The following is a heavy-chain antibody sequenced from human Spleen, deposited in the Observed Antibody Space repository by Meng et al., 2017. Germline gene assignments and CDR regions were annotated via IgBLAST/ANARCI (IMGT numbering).Heavy chain of an antibody. V-gene: IGHV4-4*02. CDR2: IYRSGST. CDR1: GDSISSSDW. CDR3: ARAHSSGWSPHAY. Sequence: VQRRESGPGLGRPSGTLSLTCAVSGDSISSSDWRSWVRQPPGKGLEWIADIYRSGSTNYNPSLKSRVTISVDRSKNQFSLKLTSVTAADTAVYYCARAHSSGWSPHAYWGQGSLVTVSS. D-gene: IGHD6-19*01. J-gene: IGHJ4*02.